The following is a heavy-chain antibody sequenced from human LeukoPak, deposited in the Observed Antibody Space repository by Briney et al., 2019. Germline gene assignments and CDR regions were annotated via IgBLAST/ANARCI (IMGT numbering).Heavy chain of an antibody. J-gene: IGHJ4*02. CDR2: ISYDGSNK. V-gene: IGHV3-30-3*01. CDR3: ASPGEGYCSGGNCYYFDY. Sequence: PGRSLRLSCAASGFTFSSYAMHWVRQAPGKGLEWVALISYDGSNKYYADSVKGRFTISRDNSKNTLYLQMNSLRAEDTAVYYCASPGEGYCSGGNCYYFDYWGQGTLVTVSS. D-gene: IGHD2-15*01. CDR1: GFTFSSYA.